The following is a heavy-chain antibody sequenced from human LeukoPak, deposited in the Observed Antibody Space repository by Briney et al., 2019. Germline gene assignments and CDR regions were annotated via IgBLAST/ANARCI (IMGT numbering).Heavy chain of an antibody. Sequence: PGGSLRLSCAASGFTFSSYGMHWVRQAPGKGLEWVAVIWYDGSNKYYADSVKGRFTISRDNSKNTLYLQMNSLRAEDTAVYYCARGQGYGDYGAGYYFDYWGQGTLVTVSS. CDR2: IWYDGSNK. CDR3: ARGQGYGDYGAGYYFDY. J-gene: IGHJ4*02. V-gene: IGHV3-33*01. D-gene: IGHD4-17*01. CDR1: GFTFSSYG.